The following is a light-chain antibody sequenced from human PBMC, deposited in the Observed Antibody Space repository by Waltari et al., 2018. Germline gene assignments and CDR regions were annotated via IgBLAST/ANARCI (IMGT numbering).Light chain of an antibody. CDR1: SRDVGNYNW. CDR3: TSYTSSHSLV. CDR2: DVS. Sequence: QSALTQPASVSGSPGQSITISCHGTSRDVGNYNWLSWYQQHPGKAPKVVIFDVSYRPSGVSNRFSGSKSGNTASLTISGLQAEDEADYYCTSYTSSHSLVFGTGTKVTVL. J-gene: IGLJ1*01. V-gene: IGLV2-14*03.